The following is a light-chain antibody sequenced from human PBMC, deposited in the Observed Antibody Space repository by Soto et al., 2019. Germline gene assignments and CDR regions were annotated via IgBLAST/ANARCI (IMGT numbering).Light chain of an antibody. CDR3: QHYNNWPPWT. CDR1: QSVSSSY. J-gene: IGKJ1*01. V-gene: IGKV3-20*01. CDR2: GAS. Sequence: EIVLTQSPGTLSLSPGARATLSCRARQSVSSSYLAWYQQKPGQAPRLLIYGASSRATGIPGRFSGSGSGTEFTLTISSLQSEDFAVYFCQHYNNWPPWTFGQGTKVDI.